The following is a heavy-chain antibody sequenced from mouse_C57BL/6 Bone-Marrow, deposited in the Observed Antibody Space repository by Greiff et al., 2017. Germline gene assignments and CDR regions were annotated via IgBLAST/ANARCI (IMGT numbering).Heavy chain of an antibody. CDR3: AREGLLREGFAY. CDR2: ISDGGSYT. V-gene: IGHV5-4*01. D-gene: IGHD1-1*01. Sequence: EVKLVESGGGLVKPGGSLKLSCAASGFTFSSYAMSWVRQTPEKRLEWVATISDGGSYTYYPDNVKGRFTISRDNAKNNLYLQMSQLKSEDTAMYYCAREGLLREGFAYWGQGTLVTVSA. J-gene: IGHJ3*01. CDR1: GFTFSSYA.